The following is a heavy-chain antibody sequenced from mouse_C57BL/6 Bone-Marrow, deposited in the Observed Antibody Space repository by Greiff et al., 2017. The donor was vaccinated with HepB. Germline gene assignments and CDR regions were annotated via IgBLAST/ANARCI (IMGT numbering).Heavy chain of an antibody. D-gene: IGHD1-2*01. CDR1: GYTFTSYW. Sequence: QVQLQQSGAELVMPGASVKLSCKASGYTFTSYWMHWVKQRPGQGLEWIGEIDPSDSYTNYNQKFKGKSTLTVDKSSSTAYMQLSSLTSEDSAVYYCARPRLRRRAWFAYWGQGTLVTVSA. V-gene: IGHV1-69*01. CDR2: IDPSDSYT. J-gene: IGHJ3*01. CDR3: ARPRLRRRAWFAY.